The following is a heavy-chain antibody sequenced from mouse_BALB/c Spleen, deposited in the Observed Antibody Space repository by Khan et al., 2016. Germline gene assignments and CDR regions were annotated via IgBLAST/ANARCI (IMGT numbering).Heavy chain of an antibody. Sequence: QVRLQQSGAELAKPGASVKMSCKASGYTFTSYWMHWVKQRPGQGLEWIGYINPSTGYTEYNQKFKDKATLTADKSSSTAYMQLSSLTSEDSAVYYCASYDGSSYAMDYLGQGNSVTVSS. D-gene: IGHD1-1*01. CDR2: INPSTGYT. CDR3: ASYDGSSYAMDY. V-gene: IGHV1-7*01. CDR1: GYTFTSYW. J-gene: IGHJ4*01.